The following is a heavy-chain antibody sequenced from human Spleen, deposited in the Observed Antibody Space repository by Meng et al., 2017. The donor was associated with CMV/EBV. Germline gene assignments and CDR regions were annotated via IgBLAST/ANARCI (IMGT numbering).Heavy chain of an antibody. CDR3: ARGGAVAGTGTDY. D-gene: IGHD6-19*01. V-gene: IGHV4-34*01. J-gene: IGHJ4*02. CDR2: INHSGST. CDR1: GGSFSGYY. Sequence: GSLRLSCAVYGGSFSGYYWSWIRQPPGKGLEWIGEINHSGSTNYNPSLKSRVTISVDTSKNQFSLKLSSVTAADTAVYYCARGGAVAGTGTDYWGQGTLVTAS.